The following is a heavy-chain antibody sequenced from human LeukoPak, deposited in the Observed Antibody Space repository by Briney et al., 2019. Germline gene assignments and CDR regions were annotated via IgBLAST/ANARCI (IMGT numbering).Heavy chain of an antibody. CDR3: AKDRDYYSSWYYFDY. CDR1: GFTFSSYA. D-gene: IGHD6-13*01. J-gene: IGHJ4*02. CDR2: LSGSGGST. V-gene: IGHV3-23*01. Sequence: GGSLRLSCVASGFTFSSYAVSWVRQAPGKGLGWVSSLSGSGGSTSYADSVKGRFTISRDNSKSTLYLRMSSLRAEDTAVYYCAKDRDYYSSWYYFDYWGQGTLVTVSS.